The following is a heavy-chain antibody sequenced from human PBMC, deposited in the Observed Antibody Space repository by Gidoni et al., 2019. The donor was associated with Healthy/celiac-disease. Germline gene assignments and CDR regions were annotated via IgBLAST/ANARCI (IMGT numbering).Heavy chain of an antibody. J-gene: IGHJ6*02. CDR2: FDPEDGET. Sequence: QVQLVQSGAEVKKPGASVKVSCKVSGYTLTELSMHWVRQAPGKGLEWMGGFDPEDGETIYAQEFQCRVTMTEDTSTDTAYMELSSLRSEDTAVYYCATWVAARYYYYYGMDVWGQGTTVTVSS. CDR1: GYTLTELS. D-gene: IGHD2-15*01. CDR3: ATWVAARYYYYYGMDV. V-gene: IGHV1-24*01.